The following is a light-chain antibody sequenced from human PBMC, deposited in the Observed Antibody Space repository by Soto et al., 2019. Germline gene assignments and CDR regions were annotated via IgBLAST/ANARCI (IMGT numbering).Light chain of an antibody. CDR3: AQGLATPFT. CDR2: LGS. J-gene: IGKJ4*01. Sequence: EIVLTQSPLSLPVTPGEPASISCRSSQNLLHSNGYNYLSWYLQKPGQSPQLLIYLGSNRASGVPDRFSGSGSGTDFTLTINRVEAEDVGLYFCAQGLATPFTFGGGTKVDIK. CDR1: QNLLHSNGYNY. V-gene: IGKV2-28*01.